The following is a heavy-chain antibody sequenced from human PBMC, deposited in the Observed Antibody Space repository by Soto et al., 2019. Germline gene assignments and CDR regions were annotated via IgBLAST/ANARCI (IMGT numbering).Heavy chain of an antibody. CDR1: GFTFDDYA. CDR2: ISWNSGCI. V-gene: IGHV3-9*01. Sequence: PGGSLRLSCAASGFTFDDYAMHWVRQAPGKGLERVSGISWNSGCIGYADSVEGLFTISRDNAKNSLYLKMNSLRDEGTALYYCAKESGKDIVVVPAAQGRDYYYYGKDVWGQGTTVTV. J-gene: IGHJ6*02. CDR3: AKESGKDIVVVPAAQGRDYYYYGKDV. D-gene: IGHD2-2*01.